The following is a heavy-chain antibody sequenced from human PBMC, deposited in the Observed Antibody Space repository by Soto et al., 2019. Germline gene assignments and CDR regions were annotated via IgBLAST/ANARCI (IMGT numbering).Heavy chain of an antibody. V-gene: IGHV1-3*01. J-gene: IGHJ4*02. D-gene: IGHD6-6*01. Sequence: ASVKDSCKASGYPFTIYAIHWVRQAPGQSLEWMGWINPGNGDTKYSQIFQGRVTITWDTSARTAYMDLSSLISEDTADYYCARDSSSSRSFDYWGQGARVPVSS. CDR2: INPGNGDT. CDR1: GYPFTIYA. CDR3: ARDSSSSRSFDY.